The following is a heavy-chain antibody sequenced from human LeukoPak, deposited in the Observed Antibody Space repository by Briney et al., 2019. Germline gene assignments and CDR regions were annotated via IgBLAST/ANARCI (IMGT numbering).Heavy chain of an antibody. CDR1: GYTFTNYD. CDR3: ARDEKSDYYGSGSYSCY. CDR2: MNPNSGNT. J-gene: IGHJ4*02. V-gene: IGHV1-8*01. Sequence: ASVKVSCKASGYTFTNYDINWVRQATGQGLEWMGWMNPNSGNTGYAQKFQGRVTLTRDTSISTAYMEVSSLRSEDTAVYYCARDEKSDYYGSGSYSCYWGQGTLVTVSS. D-gene: IGHD3-10*01.